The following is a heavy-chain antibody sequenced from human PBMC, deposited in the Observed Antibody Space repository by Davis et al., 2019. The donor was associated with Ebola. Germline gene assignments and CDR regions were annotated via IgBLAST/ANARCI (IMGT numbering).Heavy chain of an antibody. J-gene: IGHJ4*02. CDR3: ARRVYYYDSSGYYYYFDY. V-gene: IGHV4-31*03. CDR1: GGSISSGGYY. Sequence: PSETLSLTCTVSGGSISSGGYYWSWIRQHPGKGLEWIGYIYYSGSTYYNPSLKSRVTISVDTSKNQFSLKLSSVTAADTAVYYCARRVYYYDSSGYYYYFDYWGQGTLVTVSS. CDR2: IYYSGST. D-gene: IGHD3-22*01.